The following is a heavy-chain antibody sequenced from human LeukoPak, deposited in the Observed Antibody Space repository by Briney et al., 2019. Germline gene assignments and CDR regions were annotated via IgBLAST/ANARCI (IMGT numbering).Heavy chain of an antibody. CDR1: GFIFSSYG. CDR3: AKDFTRGYYYDSSGYY. V-gene: IGHV3-30*02. Sequence: TGGSQRLSCAASGFIFSSYGMHWIRQAPGKGLEWVAFIRYDGSKKYYADSVKGRFTISRDNSKNTLYLQMNSLRAEDTAVYYCAKDFTRGYYYDSSGYYWGQGTLVTVSS. J-gene: IGHJ4*02. CDR2: IRYDGSKK. D-gene: IGHD3-22*01.